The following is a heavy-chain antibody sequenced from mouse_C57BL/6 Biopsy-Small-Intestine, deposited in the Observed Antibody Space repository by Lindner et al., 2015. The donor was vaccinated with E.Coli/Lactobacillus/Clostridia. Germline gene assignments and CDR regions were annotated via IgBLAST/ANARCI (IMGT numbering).Heavy chain of an antibody. CDR3: SRPIYYSNYAFAY. CDR1: GFTFSTYG. Sequence: VQLQESGGDLAKPGGSLKLSCAASGFTFSTYGMSWVRQTPDKRLEWVATISSGGSYTYYPDSVKGRFTISRDNAKKTLYLQMNSLKSEDTAMYYCSRPIYYSNYAFAYWGQGTLVTVSA. V-gene: IGHV5-6*01. D-gene: IGHD2-5*01. CDR2: ISSGGSYT. J-gene: IGHJ3*01.